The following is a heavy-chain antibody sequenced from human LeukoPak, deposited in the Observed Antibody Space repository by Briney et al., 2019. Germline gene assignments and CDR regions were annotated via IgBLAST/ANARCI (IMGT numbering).Heavy chain of an antibody. D-gene: IGHD3-10*01. CDR2: ISAYNGNT. J-gene: IGHJ5*02. CDR3: ARDIVRFGELPSLPWFDP. V-gene: IGHV1-18*04. Sequence: ASVKVSCKASGYAFTSYGISWVRQAPGQGLEWMGWISAYNGNTNYAQKLQGRVTMTTDTSTSTAYMELRSLRSDDTAVYYCARDIVRFGELPSLPWFDPWGQGTLVTVSS. CDR1: GYAFTSYG.